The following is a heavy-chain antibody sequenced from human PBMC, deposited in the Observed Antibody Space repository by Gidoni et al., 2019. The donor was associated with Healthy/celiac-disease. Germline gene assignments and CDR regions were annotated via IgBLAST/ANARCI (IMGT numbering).Heavy chain of an antibody. V-gene: IGHV3-30*03. CDR2: ISYDGSNK. CDR1: GFTFSSYG. CDR3: ARDRSSGLLPADY. D-gene: IGHD6-19*01. J-gene: IGHJ4*02. Sequence: QVQLVESGGGVVQPGRSLRLSCAASGFTFSSYGMHWVRQAPGKGLEWVAVISYDGSNKYYADSVKGRFTISRDNSKNTLYLQMNSLRAEDTAVYYCARDRSSGLLPADYWGQGTLVTVSS.